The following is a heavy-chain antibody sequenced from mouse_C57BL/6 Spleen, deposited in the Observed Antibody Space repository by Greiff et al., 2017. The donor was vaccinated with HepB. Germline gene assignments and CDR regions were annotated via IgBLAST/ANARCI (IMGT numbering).Heavy chain of an antibody. V-gene: IGHV3-6*01. CDR3: ASYGNYGGYFDY. J-gene: IGHJ2*01. CDR1: GYSITSGYY. Sequence: ESGPGLVKPSQSLSLTCSVTGYSITSGYYWNWIRQFPGNKLEWMGYISYEGSNNYNPSLKNRISITRDTSKNQFFLKLNSVTTEDTATYYCASYGNYGGYFDYWGQGTTLTVSS. CDR2: ISYEGSN. D-gene: IGHD2-1*01.